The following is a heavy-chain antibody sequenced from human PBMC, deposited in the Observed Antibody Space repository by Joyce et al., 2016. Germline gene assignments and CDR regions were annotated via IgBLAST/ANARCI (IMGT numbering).Heavy chain of an antibody. CDR1: GGSFSGSY. J-gene: IGHJ4*02. V-gene: IGHV4-34*02. D-gene: IGHD1-26*01. CDR3: AIDSGTYYRKWLDY. CDR2: IKHIGTT. Sequence: QVQLQQWGAGLLKPSETLSLTCAVYGGSFSGSYWHWIRKPPGKGLEWIGEIKHIGTTNYNPSLKSRVTISIDTSRNQFSLRLTSVTAADTAVYYCAIDSGTYYRKWLDYWGQGTLVTVSS.